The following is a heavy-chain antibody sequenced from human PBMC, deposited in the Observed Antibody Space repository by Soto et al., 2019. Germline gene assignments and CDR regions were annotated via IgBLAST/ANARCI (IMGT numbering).Heavy chain of an antibody. CDR1: GGSISSGDYY. J-gene: IGHJ6*02. CDR2: IYYSGST. Sequence: SETLSLTCTVSGGSISSGDYYWSWIRQPPGKGLEWIGYIYYSGSTYYNPSPKSRVTISVDTSKNQFSLKLSSVTAADTAVYYCARDNILGILYGGMDVWGQGTTVTVSS. V-gene: IGHV4-30-4*01. D-gene: IGHD3-3*01. CDR3: ARDNILGILYGGMDV.